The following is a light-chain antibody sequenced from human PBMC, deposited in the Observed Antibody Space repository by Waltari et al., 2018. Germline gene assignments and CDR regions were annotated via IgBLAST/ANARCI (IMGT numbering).Light chain of an antibody. Sequence: DIQMTQSPSTLSASVGDRLTITCRASLGISSWLAWYQQKPGKAPKLLISKASSLESGVPSRFSGSGSGTEFTLTISSLQPDDFATYYCQQYNSYSRSFGQGTKLEIK. CDR3: QQYNSYSRS. V-gene: IGKV1-5*03. J-gene: IGKJ2*01. CDR2: KAS. CDR1: LGISSW.